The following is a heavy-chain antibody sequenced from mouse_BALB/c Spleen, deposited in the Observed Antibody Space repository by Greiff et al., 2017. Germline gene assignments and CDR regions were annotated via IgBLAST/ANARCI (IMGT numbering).Heavy chain of an antibody. V-gene: IGHV1-9*01. CDR1: GYTFSSYW. D-gene: IGHD1-2*01. Sequence: VQLQQSGAELMKPGASVKISCKATGYTFSSYWIEWVKQRPGHGLEWIGEILPGSGSTNYNEKFKGKATFTADTSSNTAYMQLSSLTSEDSAVYYCERGAITTATNAMDYWGQGTSVTVSS. CDR3: ERGAITTATNAMDY. J-gene: IGHJ4*01. CDR2: ILPGSGST.